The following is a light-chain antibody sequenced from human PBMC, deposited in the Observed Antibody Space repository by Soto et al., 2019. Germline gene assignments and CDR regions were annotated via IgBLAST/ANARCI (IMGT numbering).Light chain of an antibody. Sequence: DIQMTQSPSTLSASLGDRVTITCRASQSISSWLAWYQQKPGKAPKLLIYKASSLESGVPSRFSGSGSGTEFTLTISSLQPEDVATYYCQHYNSYSEAFGQGTKVDIK. V-gene: IGKV1-5*03. CDR3: QHYNSYSEA. CDR1: QSISSW. J-gene: IGKJ1*01. CDR2: KAS.